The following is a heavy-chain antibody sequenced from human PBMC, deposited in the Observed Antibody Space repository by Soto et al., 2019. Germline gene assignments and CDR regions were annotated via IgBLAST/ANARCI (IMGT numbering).Heavy chain of an antibody. Sequence: PAETLSLTCTVSGGSISSDNFFLGWIRQPPGEGLELIGYIYYRGSTYYNPSLESRLTLLVDTSKNQFSLKLRSVTAADTAVYYCARVAIACPSSSCYNHYYYSLDVWGQGTTVTVSS. CDR3: ARVAIACPSSSCYNHYYYSLDV. J-gene: IGHJ6*02. D-gene: IGHD2-2*02. V-gene: IGHV4-30-4*01. CDR2: IYYRGST. CDR1: GGSISSDNFF.